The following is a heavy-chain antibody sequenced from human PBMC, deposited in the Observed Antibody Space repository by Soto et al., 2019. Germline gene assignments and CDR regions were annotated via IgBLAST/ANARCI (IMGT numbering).Heavy chain of an antibody. CDR3: PKDKRGYSYGSWFDP. J-gene: IGHJ5*02. Sequence: PGGSLRLSCAASGFTFSSYAMSWVRQAPGKGLEWVSAISGSGGSTYYADSVKGRFTISRDNSKNTLYLQMNSLRAEDTAVYYCPKDKRGYSYGSWFDPWGQGTLVTVSS. V-gene: IGHV3-23*01. CDR1: GFTFSSYA. CDR2: ISGSGGST. D-gene: IGHD5-18*01.